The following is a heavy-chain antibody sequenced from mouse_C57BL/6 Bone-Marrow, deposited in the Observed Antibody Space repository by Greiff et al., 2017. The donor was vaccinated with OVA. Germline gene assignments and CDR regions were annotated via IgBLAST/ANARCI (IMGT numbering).Heavy chain of an antibody. CDR2: ISNGGGST. J-gene: IGHJ1*03. CDR3: ARVITTVVAEDWYCDV. V-gene: IGHV5-12*01. Sequence: DVKLVESGGGLVQPGGSLKLSCAASGFTFSDYYMYWVRQTPEKRLEWVAYISNGGGSTYYPDTVKGRFTISRDNAKNTLYLQMSRLKSEDTAMYYCARVITTVVAEDWYCDVWGTGTTVTVSS. D-gene: IGHD1-1*01. CDR1: GFTFSDYY.